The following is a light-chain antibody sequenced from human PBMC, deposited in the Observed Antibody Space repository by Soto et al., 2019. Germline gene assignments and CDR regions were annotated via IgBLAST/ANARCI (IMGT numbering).Light chain of an antibody. J-gene: IGKJ3*01. V-gene: IGKV1-27*01. Sequence: DIQMTQSPASLSASVGDRLTITCRASQGISSSLAWYQQKPGKVPQLLIYAASTLQSGVPSRFSGSGSGTDFTLTISRLQPEDVGTYSCQQYNSAPFTFGPGTKLDIK. CDR1: QGISSS. CDR2: AAS. CDR3: QQYNSAPFT.